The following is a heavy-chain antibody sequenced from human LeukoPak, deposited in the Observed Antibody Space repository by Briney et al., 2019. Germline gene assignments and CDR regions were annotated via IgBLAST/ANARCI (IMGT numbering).Heavy chain of an antibody. CDR3: AKDLGQYYYDSSGYYGDY. D-gene: IGHD3-22*01. J-gene: IGHJ4*02. Sequence: PGGSLRLSCAASGFTFSSYGMHWVRQAPGKGLEWVAFIRYDGSNKYYADSVKGRFTISRDNSKNTLYLQMNSLRAEDTAVYYCAKDLGQYYYDSSGYYGDYWGQGTLVTVSS. CDR1: GFTFSSYG. CDR2: IRYDGSNK. V-gene: IGHV3-30*02.